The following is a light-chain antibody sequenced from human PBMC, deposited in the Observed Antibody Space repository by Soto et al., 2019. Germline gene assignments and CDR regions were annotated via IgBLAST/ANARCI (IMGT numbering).Light chain of an antibody. CDR3: SSRTSSSTVI. CDR2: EVS. Sequence: QSVLTQPASVSGSPGQSITISCTGTSSDVGGFNYVSWYKQHPGKAPKLLIYEVSNRPSGVSTRFSASKSGNTASLTISGLQAEDEAEYYCSSRTSSSTVIFGGGTKLTVL. V-gene: IGLV2-14*01. CDR1: SSDVGGFNY. J-gene: IGLJ2*01.